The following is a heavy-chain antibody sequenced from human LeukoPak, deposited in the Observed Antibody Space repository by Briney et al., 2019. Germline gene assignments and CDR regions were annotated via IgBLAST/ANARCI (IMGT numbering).Heavy chain of an antibody. Sequence: SETLSLTCTVSGDSLGTYFWHWIRQPPGKGLEWMGYIYDRGTTAYNPSLKSRVTMSVDTSTKQFSLKLTSVTPADTAVYYCARVSEGYGGNSAFDFWGQGTLVTVSS. CDR3: ARVSEGYGGNSAFDF. D-gene: IGHD4-23*01. CDR1: GDSLGTYF. V-gene: IGHV4-59*01. CDR2: IYDRGTT. J-gene: IGHJ4*02.